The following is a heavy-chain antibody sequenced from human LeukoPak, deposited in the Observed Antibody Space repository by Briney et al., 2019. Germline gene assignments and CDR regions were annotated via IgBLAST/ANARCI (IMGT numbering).Heavy chain of an antibody. CDR1: GGPFSGYY. CDR3: ARVRRQGLGYYYGMDV. Sequence: KTSETLSLTCAVYGGPFSGYYWSWIRQPPGKGLEWIGEINHSGSTNYNPSLKSRVTISVDTSKNQFSLKLSSVTAADTAVYYCARVRRQGLGYYYGMDVWGQGTTVTVSS. J-gene: IGHJ6*02. CDR2: INHSGST. D-gene: IGHD1-26*01. V-gene: IGHV4-34*01.